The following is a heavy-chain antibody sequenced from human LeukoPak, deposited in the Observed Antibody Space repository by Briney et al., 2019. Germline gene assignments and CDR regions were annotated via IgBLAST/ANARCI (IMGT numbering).Heavy chain of an antibody. CDR3: AKGLLKGLMKFDY. J-gene: IGHJ4*02. Sequence: GGSLRLSCAASGFTFSSYAMSWVRQAPGKGLEWVSAISGSGGSSYYADSVKGRFTISRDNSKNTLYLQMNSLRAEDTAVYYCAKGLLKGLMKFDYWGQGTLVTVSS. CDR2: ISGSGGSS. D-gene: IGHD3-22*01. V-gene: IGHV3-23*01. CDR1: GFTFSSYA.